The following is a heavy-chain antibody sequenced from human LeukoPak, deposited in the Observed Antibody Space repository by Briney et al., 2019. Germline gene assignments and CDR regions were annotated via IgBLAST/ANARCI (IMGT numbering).Heavy chain of an antibody. J-gene: IGHJ3*02. CDR3: IRVAAAGTNI. V-gene: IGHV4-31*03. Sequence: PSETLSLTCTVSGGSISSGGYYWSWIRQHPGKGLEWIGYIYYSGSTYYNPSLKSRVTISVDTSKNQFSLKLSSVTAADTAVYYCIRVAAAGTNIWGQGTMVTVSS. CDR1: GGSISSGGYY. CDR2: IYYSGST. D-gene: IGHD6-13*01.